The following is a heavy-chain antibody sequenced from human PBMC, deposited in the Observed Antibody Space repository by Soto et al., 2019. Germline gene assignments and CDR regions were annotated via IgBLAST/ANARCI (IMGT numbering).Heavy chain of an antibody. CDR3: ARNSDFWSGYYSY. CDR2: MNPNSGNT. CDR1: GYTFTSYY. Sequence: ASVKVSCKASGYTFTSYYINWVRQATGQGLEWMGWMNPNSGNTGYAQKFQGRVTMTRNTSISTAYMELSSLRSEDTAVYYCARNSDFWSGYYSYWGQGTLVTVS. V-gene: IGHV1-8*01. J-gene: IGHJ4*02. D-gene: IGHD3-3*01.